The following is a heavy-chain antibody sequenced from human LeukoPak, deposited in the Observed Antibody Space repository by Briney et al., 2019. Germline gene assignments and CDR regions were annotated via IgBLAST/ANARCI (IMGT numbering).Heavy chain of an antibody. V-gene: IGHV3-30*02. J-gene: IGHJ6*03. CDR3: AKEELRRITMWGYMDV. D-gene: IGHD3-10*02. CDR2: IRYDGSKK. CDR1: GFTFSSYG. Sequence: GGSLRLSCAASGFTFSSYGMHWVRQAPGKWLEWVAFIRYDGSKKYYTDSVKGRFTISRDNSKNTLYLQMNSLSAEDTAFYYCAKEELRRITMWGYMDVWGKGTTVTISS.